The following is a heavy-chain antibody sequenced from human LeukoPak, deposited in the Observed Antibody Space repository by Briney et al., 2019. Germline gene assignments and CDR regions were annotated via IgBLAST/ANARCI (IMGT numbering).Heavy chain of an antibody. CDR1: GGSISSSSYY. D-gene: IGHD2/OR15-2a*01. CDR3: AREARTTENWFDP. CDR2: IYYSGST. J-gene: IGHJ5*02. V-gene: IGHV4-39*07. Sequence: SETLSLTCTVSGGSISSSSYYWGWIRQPPGKGLEWIGSIYYSGSTYYNPSLKSRVTISVDTSKNQFSLKLSSVTAADTAVHYCAREARTTENWFDPWGQGTLVTVSS.